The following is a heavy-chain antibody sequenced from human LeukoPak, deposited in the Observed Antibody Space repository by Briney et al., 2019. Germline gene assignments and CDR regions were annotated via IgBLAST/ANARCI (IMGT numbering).Heavy chain of an antibody. CDR3: ARDLGHLIGTTGGGNWFDP. Sequence: SSETLSLTCTVSGYSISSGYYWGWIRQPPGKGLEWIGSIYHSGSTYYNPSLKSRVTISVDTSKNQFSLKLSSVTAADTAVYYCARDLGHLIGTTGGGNWFDPWGQGTLVTVSS. V-gene: IGHV4-38-2*02. CDR1: GYSISSGYY. D-gene: IGHD1-7*01. J-gene: IGHJ5*02. CDR2: IYHSGST.